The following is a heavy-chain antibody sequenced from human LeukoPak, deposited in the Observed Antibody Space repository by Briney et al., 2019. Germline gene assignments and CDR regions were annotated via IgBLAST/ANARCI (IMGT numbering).Heavy chain of an antibody. CDR3: ARDPPDNWNYLFDY. J-gene: IGHJ4*02. V-gene: IGHV3-21*01. CDR2: ISSSSSYI. CDR1: GFTFSSYS. Sequence: PGGSLRLSCAASGFTFSSYSMNWVRQAPGKGLEWVSSISSSSSYIYYADSVKDRFTISRDNAENSLYLQMNSLRAEDTAVYYCARDPPDNWNYLFDYWGQGTLVTVSS. D-gene: IGHD1-7*01.